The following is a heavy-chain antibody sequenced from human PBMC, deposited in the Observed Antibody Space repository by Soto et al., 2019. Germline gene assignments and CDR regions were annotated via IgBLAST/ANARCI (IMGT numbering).Heavy chain of an antibody. Sequence: QVQLVQSGAEVKKPGASVKVSCKASGYTFTSYAMHWVRQAPGQRLEWMGWINAGNGNTKYSQKFQGRVTITRDTCASTAYMELSSLRSDETAVYYCARVYCSSTRCGRGWFDPWGQGTLVTVSS. CDR3: ARVYCSSTRCGRGWFDP. CDR2: INAGNGNT. D-gene: IGHD2-2*01. J-gene: IGHJ5*02. CDR1: GYTFTSYA. V-gene: IGHV1-3*01.